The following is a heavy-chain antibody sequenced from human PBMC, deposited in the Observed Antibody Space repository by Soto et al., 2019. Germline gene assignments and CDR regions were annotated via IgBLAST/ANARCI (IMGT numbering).Heavy chain of an antibody. J-gene: IGHJ4*02. CDR1: GFTFSSYW. CDR3: ARGGARYFDY. CDR2: IKSDGSST. Sequence: EVQLVESGGGLVQPGGSLRLSCAASGFTFSSYWMHWVRQAPGKGLVWVSRIKSDGSSTSYADSVKDRFTISRDNAKNTLYLQMNSLRAEDTAVYYCARGGARYFDYWGQGTLVTVSS. V-gene: IGHV3-74*01.